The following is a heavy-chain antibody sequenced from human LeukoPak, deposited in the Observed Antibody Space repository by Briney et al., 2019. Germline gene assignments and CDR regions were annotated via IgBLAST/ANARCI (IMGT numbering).Heavy chain of an antibody. CDR1: GYTFTSYD. J-gene: IGHJ6*03. V-gene: IGHV1-8*01. D-gene: IGHD4/OR15-4a*01. Sequence: ASVKVSSKASGYTFTSYDINWVRQATGQGLEWMGWMNPNSGNTGYAQKFQGRVTMTRNTSISTAYMELSSLRSEDTAVYYCARKLTENSYYYYYYMDVWGKGTTVTVSS. CDR2: MNPNSGNT. CDR3: ARKLTENSYYYYYYMDV.